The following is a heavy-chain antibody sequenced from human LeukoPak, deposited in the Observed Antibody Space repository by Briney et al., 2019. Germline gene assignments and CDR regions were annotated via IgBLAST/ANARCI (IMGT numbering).Heavy chain of an antibody. Sequence: ASVNVSCKASGYTFTSYYMHWVRQATGQGLERMGIINPSGGSTSYAQKFQGRVTMTRDTSTSTVYMELSSLRSEDTAVYYCARGECSSTSCYPYYYYMDVWGKGTTVTVSS. CDR2: INPSGGST. CDR1: GYTFTSYY. CDR3: ARGECSSTSCYPYYYYMDV. J-gene: IGHJ6*03. V-gene: IGHV1-46*01. D-gene: IGHD2-2*01.